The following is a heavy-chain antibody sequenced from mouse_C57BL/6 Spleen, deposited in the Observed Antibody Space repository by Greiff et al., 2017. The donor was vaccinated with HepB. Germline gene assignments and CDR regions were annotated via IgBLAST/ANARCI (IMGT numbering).Heavy chain of an antibody. CDR3: TRYYDYDGWFAY. D-gene: IGHD2-4*01. CDR2: IDPENGDT. J-gene: IGHJ3*01. V-gene: IGHV14-4*01. Sequence: VQLQQSGAELVRPGASVKLSCTASGFNIKDDYMHWVKQRPEQGLEWIGWIDPENGDTEYASKFQGKATITADTSSNTAYLQLSSLTSEDTAVYYGTRYYDYDGWFAYWGQGTLVTVSA. CDR1: GFNIKDDY.